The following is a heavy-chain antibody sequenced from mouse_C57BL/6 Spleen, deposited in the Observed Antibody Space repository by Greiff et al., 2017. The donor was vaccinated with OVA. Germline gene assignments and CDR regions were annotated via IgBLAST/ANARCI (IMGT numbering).Heavy chain of an antibody. CDR3: AREAYDYSWFAY. J-gene: IGHJ3*01. D-gene: IGHD2-4*01. CDR1: GYTFTDHT. V-gene: IGHV1-78*01. CDR2: IYPRDGST. Sequence: VQLQQSDAELVKPGASVKISCKVSGYTFTDHTIHWMKQRPEQGLEWIGYIYPRDGSTKYNEKFKGKATLNADKSASTAYMQLNSLTSEDSAVYICAREAYDYSWFAYGGQGTLVTVSA.